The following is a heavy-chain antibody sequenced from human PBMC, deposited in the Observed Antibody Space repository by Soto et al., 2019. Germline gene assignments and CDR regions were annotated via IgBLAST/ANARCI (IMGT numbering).Heavy chain of an antibody. CDR3: TTGSVEGI. J-gene: IGHJ6*02. CDR2: IKTSAGGGAT. CDR1: GFSFNEAW. V-gene: IGHV3-15*07. Sequence: EVQLVESAGGLVKPGGSLRLSCVASGFSFNEAWMNWVRQAPGQGLEWVGRIKTSAGGGATNYAAPVQGRFTISRDDSKNTLYLHMNSLRTEYTAIYYCTTGSVEGIWGQGTTVIVSS. D-gene: IGHD2-15*01.